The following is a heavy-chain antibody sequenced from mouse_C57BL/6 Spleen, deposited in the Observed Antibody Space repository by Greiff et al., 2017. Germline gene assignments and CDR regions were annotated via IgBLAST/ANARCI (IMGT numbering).Heavy chain of an antibody. J-gene: IGHJ3*01. CDR1: GFTFSDYG. V-gene: IGHV5-17*01. CDR2: ISSGSSTI. D-gene: IGHD1-1*01. Sequence: EVMLVESGGGLVKPGGSLKLSCAASGFTFSDYGMHWVRQAPEKGLEWVAYISSGSSTICYADTVKGRFTIPIANSTNTLFLQLTSLRSEDSAMYYCGGGYGSSTWFAYWGQGTLVTGSA. CDR3: GGGYGSSTWFAY.